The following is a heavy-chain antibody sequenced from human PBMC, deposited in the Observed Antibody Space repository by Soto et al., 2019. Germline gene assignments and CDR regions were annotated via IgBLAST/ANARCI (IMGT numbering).Heavy chain of an antibody. J-gene: IGHJ4*02. Sequence: GGSLRLSCAASHFTFRRFGMHWVRQAPGKGLGWVAFMPSGGNIKKSADSLEGRFTISRDNSKNTVYLQMNSLRAEDTAVYYCVRGDNWNDEASDYWGQGTLVTVSS. CDR3: VRGDNWNDEASDY. CDR2: MPSGGNIK. D-gene: IGHD1-1*01. V-gene: IGHV3-30*02. CDR1: HFTFRRFG.